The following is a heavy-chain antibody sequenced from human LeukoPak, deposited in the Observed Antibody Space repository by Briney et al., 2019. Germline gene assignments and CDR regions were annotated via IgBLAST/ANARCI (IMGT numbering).Heavy chain of an antibody. J-gene: IGHJ4*02. V-gene: IGHV3-7*04. CDR2: IKQDGSKK. CDR3: TRVGYIDEGIDY. D-gene: IGHD5-24*01. Sequence: GGSLRLSCVAPGFPFSSYWMTWVRQAPGKGLEWVANIKQDGSKKSYVDSVKGRFTISRDNAKNSLYLQMNSLRAEDTAIYYCTRVGYIDEGIDYWGQGTLVTVSS. CDR1: GFPFSSYW.